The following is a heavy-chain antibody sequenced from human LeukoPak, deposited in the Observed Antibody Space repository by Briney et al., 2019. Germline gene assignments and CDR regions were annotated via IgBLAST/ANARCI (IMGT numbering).Heavy chain of an antibody. V-gene: IGHV3-74*01. D-gene: IGHD5-18*01. J-gene: IGHJ4*02. CDR2: INSDGSST. Sequence: PGGSLRLSCAASGFTFSSYWMDWVRQAPGKGLVWVSRINSDGSSTNYADSVKGRFTLSRDNAKSTLSLQMNSLRAEDTAVYYCAYYSYGRVGGQGTLVTVSS. CDR1: GFTFSSYW. CDR3: AYYSYGRV.